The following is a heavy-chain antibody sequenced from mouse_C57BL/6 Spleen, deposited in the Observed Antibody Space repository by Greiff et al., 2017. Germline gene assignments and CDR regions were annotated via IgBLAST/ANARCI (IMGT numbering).Heavy chain of an antibody. V-gene: IGHV6-6*01. D-gene: IGHD1-1*02. CDR2: IRNKANNHAT. Sequence: EVKLMESGGGLVQPGGSMKLSCAASGFTFSDAWMDWVRQSPEKGLEWVAEIRNKANNHATYYAESVKGRFTISRDDSKSSVYLQMNSLRAEDTGIYYCTRRGGNWFAYWGQGTLVTVSA. CDR1: GFTFSDAW. J-gene: IGHJ3*01. CDR3: TRRGGNWFAY.